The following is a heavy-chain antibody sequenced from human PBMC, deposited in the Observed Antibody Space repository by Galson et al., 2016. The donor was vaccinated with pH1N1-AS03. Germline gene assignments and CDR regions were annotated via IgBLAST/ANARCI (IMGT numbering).Heavy chain of an antibody. CDR3: AKDTRVIAFDA. CDR1: GFPFMSFK. CDR2: ITSSSTYI. Sequence: SLRLSCAGSGFPFMSFKMSWVRQTPGKGLEGVASITSSSTYIDYFDSVKGRFIISRDNSRDLLDLQLDSLRAEDTAVYYCAKDTRVIAFDARGQGTPVTVSS. J-gene: IGHJ4*02. D-gene: IGHD3-10*01. V-gene: IGHV3-21*06.